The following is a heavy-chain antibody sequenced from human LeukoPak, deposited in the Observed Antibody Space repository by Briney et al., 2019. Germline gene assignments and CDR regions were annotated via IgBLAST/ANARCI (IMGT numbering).Heavy chain of an antibody. CDR2: IYSGGTT. V-gene: IGHV3-NL1*01. D-gene: IGHD3-10*01. Sequence: GGSLRLSCAASGFTFSSYGMHWVRQAPGKGLEWVSVIYSGGTTYYADSVKGRFTISRDTSRNTLYLQMNSLRAEDTAVYYCAKTGGPWDWGQGTLVIVSS. CDR3: AKTGGPWD. CDR1: GFTFSSYG. J-gene: IGHJ4*02.